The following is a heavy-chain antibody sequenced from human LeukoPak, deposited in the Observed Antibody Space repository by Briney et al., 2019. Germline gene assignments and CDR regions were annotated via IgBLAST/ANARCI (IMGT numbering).Heavy chain of an antibody. Sequence: SQTLSLTCTVSGGSISSGGYYWSWIRQHPGKGLEWIGYIYYSGSTYYNPSLKSRVTISVDTSKNQYSLKLSSVTAADTAVYYCARGPHYYYYYGMDVWGQGTTVTVSS. CDR2: IYYSGST. CDR1: GGSISSGGYY. V-gene: IGHV4-31*03. CDR3: ARGPHYYYYYGMDV. J-gene: IGHJ6*02.